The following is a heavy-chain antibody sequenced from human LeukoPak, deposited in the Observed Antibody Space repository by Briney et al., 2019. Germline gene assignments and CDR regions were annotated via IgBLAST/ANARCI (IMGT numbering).Heavy chain of an antibody. D-gene: IGHD3-22*01. CDR3: AKESTMMFLDY. Sequence: GGSLRLSCAASGFTFDDYAMHWVRQAPGKGLEWVSGISWNSGSIGYADSVKGRFTISRGNAKNSLYLQMNSLRAEDTALYYCAKESTMMFLDYWGQGTLVTVSS. CDR1: GFTFDDYA. V-gene: IGHV3-9*01. J-gene: IGHJ4*02. CDR2: ISWNSGSI.